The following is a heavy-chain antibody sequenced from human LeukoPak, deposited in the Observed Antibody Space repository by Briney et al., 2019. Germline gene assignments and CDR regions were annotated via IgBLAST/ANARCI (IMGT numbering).Heavy chain of an antibody. CDR1: GSTFSSYW. CDR2: IREDGSEQ. Sequence: PGGSLRLSCAASGSTFSSYWTSWVRHSPGKGREWVANIREDGSEQYYVDYVKGRFTISRDNAKNSLYLQMNSLRAEDTAVYYCARDGTVTTPNWFDPWGQGTLVTVSS. V-gene: IGHV3-7*01. D-gene: IGHD4-17*01. J-gene: IGHJ5*02. CDR3: ARDGTVTTPNWFDP.